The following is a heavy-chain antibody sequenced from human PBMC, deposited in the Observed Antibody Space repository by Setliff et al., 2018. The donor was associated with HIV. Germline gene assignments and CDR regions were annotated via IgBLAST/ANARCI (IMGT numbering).Heavy chain of an antibody. CDR2: VNSRGYT. CDR3: ATYGYGISDAFDI. D-gene: IGHD5-18*01. Sequence: TLSLTCTGSGDSISSGIYYWSWIRQPAGKGLEWIGRVNSRGYTEYNPSFKSRVTISVDTSKNQFSLKLSSVTAADTAVYYCATYGYGISDAFDIWGRGTMVTVSS. J-gene: IGHJ3*02. CDR1: GDSISSGIYY. V-gene: IGHV4-61*02.